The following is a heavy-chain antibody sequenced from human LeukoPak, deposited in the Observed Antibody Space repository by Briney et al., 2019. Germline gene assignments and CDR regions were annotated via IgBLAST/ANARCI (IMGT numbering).Heavy chain of an antibody. CDR1: GVSISSSNSY. Sequence: PSETLSLTCTVSGVSISSSNSYWGWIRQPPGKGLEWIGSIYYSGNTYYNASLKSQVSISIDTSKNQFSLRLSSVTAADTAVYYCARHDELYYDIVTGYDPLPFDYWGQGTLVTVSS. D-gene: IGHD3-9*01. J-gene: IGHJ4*02. CDR2: IYYSGNT. V-gene: IGHV4-39*01. CDR3: ARHDELYYDIVTGYDPLPFDY.